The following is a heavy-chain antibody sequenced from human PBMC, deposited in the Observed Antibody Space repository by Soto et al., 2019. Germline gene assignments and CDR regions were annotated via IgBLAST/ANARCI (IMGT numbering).Heavy chain of an antibody. J-gene: IGHJ4*02. CDR3: ARAYDSSGYYSIDY. CDR2: IYYSGST. V-gene: IGHV4-31*03. D-gene: IGHD3-22*01. Sequence: TLSLTCTVSGGSISSGGYYWSWIRQHPGKGLEWIGYIYYSGSTYYNPSLKSRVTISVDTSKNQFSLKLSSVTAADTAVYYCARAYDSSGYYSIDYWGQGTLVTVSS. CDR1: GGSISSGGYY.